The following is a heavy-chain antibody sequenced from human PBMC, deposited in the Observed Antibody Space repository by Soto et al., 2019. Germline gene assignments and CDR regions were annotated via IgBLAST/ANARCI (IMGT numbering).Heavy chain of an antibody. CDR2: ISAYNGIT. D-gene: IGHD3-22*01. Sequence: ASVKVSCKASGYTFTSYGISWVRQAPGQGLEWMGWISAYNGITNYAQKLQGRVTMTTDTSTSTAYMELRSLRSDDTAVYYCARVAMIVVVINWFDPWGQGTLVTVSS. CDR1: GYTFTSYG. V-gene: IGHV1-18*01. CDR3: ARVAMIVVVINWFDP. J-gene: IGHJ5*02.